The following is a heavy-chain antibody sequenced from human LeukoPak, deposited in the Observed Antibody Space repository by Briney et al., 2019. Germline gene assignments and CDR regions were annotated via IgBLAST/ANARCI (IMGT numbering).Heavy chain of an antibody. D-gene: IGHD5-24*01. CDR1: GFALYKYN. CDR2: ITAFNGNT. V-gene: IGHV1-18*04. Sequence: ASVKISCKASGFALYKYNIVWVRQAPGQGLEWVGWITAFNGNTNYAQKVQGRVTMTTDTSTSTSYMELRNLRSDDTAVYYCARNTYGYKFSMDVWGKGTTVIISS. J-gene: IGHJ6*03. CDR3: ARNTYGYKFSMDV.